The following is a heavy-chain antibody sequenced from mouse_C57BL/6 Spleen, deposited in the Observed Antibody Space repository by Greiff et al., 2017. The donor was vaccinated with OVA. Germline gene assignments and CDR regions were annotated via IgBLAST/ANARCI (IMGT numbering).Heavy chain of an antibody. CDR2: IWWDDDK. CDR3: ARNRAMDD. V-gene: IGHV8-8*01. CDR1: GFSLSTFGMG. Sequence: QVTLKESGPGLLQPSQTLSLTCSFSGFSLSTFGMGVGWLRQPSGKGLVWLAHIWWDDDKYYNPALKSRLTIAKDTSKTQLFLNVAKVDTADTATYYCARNRAMDDWGQGASVTVAA. J-gene: IGHJ4*01.